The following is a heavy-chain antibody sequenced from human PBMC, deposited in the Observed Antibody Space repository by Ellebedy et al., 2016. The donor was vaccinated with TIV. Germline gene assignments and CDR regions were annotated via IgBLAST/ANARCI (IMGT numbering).Heavy chain of an antibody. CDR3: ARVGEVAATPCSY. CDR2: IYPGDSDT. Sequence: KVSCKGSGYSFTTYWIGWVRQMSGKGLEWMGIIYPGDSDTRYTPSFQGQVTISADKSISTAYLQWSSLKASDTAMNYCARVGEVAATPCSYWGQGTLVTVSS. J-gene: IGHJ4*02. CDR1: GYSFTTYW. V-gene: IGHV5-51*01. D-gene: IGHD2-15*01.